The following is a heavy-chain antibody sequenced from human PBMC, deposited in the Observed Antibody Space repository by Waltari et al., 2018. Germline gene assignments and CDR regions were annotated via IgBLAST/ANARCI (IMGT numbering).Heavy chain of an antibody. Sequence: QVQLVQSGAEVKKPVASVKVSCKASGYTFTSYGISWVRQAPGQGLAWMGWISAYNGNTNYAQKLQGRVTMTTDTSTRTAYMEVRSLRSDDTAVYYCAMFGYSYGYFDYWGQGTLVTVSS. D-gene: IGHD5-18*01. CDR1: GYTFTSYG. CDR2: ISAYNGNT. CDR3: AMFGYSYGYFDY. J-gene: IGHJ4*02. V-gene: IGHV1-18*01.